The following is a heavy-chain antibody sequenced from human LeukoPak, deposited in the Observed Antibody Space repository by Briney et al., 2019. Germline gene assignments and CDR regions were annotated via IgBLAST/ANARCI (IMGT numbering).Heavy chain of an antibody. CDR3: ARDPSGWIPLYFDL. V-gene: IGHV3-11*01. D-gene: IGHD5-18*01. CDR2: ISGSGTTK. Sequence: PGGSLRLSCAASGFTVSSNYMSWVRQAPGKGPEWVSYISGSGTTKYSTAAVRGRFTISRDNTKNSLYLQLSSLRVEDTAVYYCARDPSGWIPLYFDLWGRGTLVTVSS. J-gene: IGHJ2*01. CDR1: GFTVSSNY.